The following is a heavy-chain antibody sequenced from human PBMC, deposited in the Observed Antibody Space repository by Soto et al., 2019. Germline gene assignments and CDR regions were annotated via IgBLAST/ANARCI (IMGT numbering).Heavy chain of an antibody. CDR3: ARGTYFDY. CDR2: ISANNDHT. J-gene: IGHJ4*02. Sequence: QVQLVQSGAEVKKPGASVKVSCKASGYTLNTYGITWVRQAPGQGLEWMGWISANNDHTNYPQKLQGRVTMTTDTSTSTAYMGPRSLTSDDTPVYYCARGTYFDYWGQGTLVPVSS. V-gene: IGHV1-18*01. CDR1: GYTLNTYG.